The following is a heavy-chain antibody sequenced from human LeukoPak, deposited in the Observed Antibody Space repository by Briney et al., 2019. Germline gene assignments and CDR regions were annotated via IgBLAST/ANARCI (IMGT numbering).Heavy chain of an antibody. J-gene: IGHJ4*02. CDR2: IYDSGST. CDR3: ARIRGRHDYCSGGSCYVRGFDY. CDR1: GGSLRSSYYY. V-gene: IGHV4-39*07. D-gene: IGHD2-15*01. Sequence: PSETLSLTCTVSGGSLRSSYYYWGWIRQPPGKGLEWIGSIYDSGSTYYNPSLKSRVTISVDTSKNQFSLKLSSVTAADTAVYYCARIRGRHDYCSGGSCYVRGFDYWGQGTLVTVSS.